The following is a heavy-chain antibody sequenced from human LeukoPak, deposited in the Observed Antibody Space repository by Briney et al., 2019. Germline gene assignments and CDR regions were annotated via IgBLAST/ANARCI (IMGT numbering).Heavy chain of an antibody. CDR2: IIPILGIA. J-gene: IGHJ6*02. D-gene: IGHD3-9*01. Sequence: SVKVSCKASGGTFSSYAISWVRQAPGQGLEWMGRIIPILGIANYAQKFQGRVTITADKSTSTAYMELSSLRSEDTAVYYCAREQNYDILTGLNRADYYYYGMDVWGQGTTVTVSS. CDR3: AREQNYDILTGLNRADYYYYGMDV. CDR1: GGTFSSYA. V-gene: IGHV1-69*04.